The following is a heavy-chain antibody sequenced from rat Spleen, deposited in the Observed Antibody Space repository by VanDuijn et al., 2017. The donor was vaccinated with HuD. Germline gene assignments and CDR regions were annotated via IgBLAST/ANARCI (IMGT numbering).Heavy chain of an antibody. CDR1: GFTFSMFG. CDR3: ALREGFAY. CDR2: ILYDGRSA. Sequence: EVQLVESGGGLVQPGRSLKLSCAPSGFTFSMFGMVWVRQVPTKGLEWVATILYDGRSAYYRDSVKGRLTISRNNAKSTLYLQMDSLRSEDTATYYCALREGFAYWGQGTLVTVSS. J-gene: IGHJ3*01. D-gene: IGHD1-11*01. V-gene: IGHV5-29*01.